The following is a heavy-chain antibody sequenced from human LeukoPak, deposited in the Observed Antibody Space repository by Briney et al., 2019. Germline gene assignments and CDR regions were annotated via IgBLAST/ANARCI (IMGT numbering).Heavy chain of an antibody. J-gene: IGHJ6*03. Sequence: PGRSLRLSCAASGVSFSNNPMHWVRQAPGRGLEWVAVSSSDGNNEYYADSVKGRFTISRDNSKNTLYLQMNSLRPEDTAVYYCARGSATTLYYYYYMDVWGKGTTVTVSS. CDR2: SSSDGNNE. D-gene: IGHD1-26*01. CDR3: ARGSATTLYYYYYMDV. V-gene: IGHV3-30*01. CDR1: GVSFSNNP.